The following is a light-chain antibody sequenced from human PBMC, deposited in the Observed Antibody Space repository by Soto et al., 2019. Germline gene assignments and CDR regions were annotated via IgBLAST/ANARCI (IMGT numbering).Light chain of an antibody. CDR2: AAS. Sequence: IQLTQSPSSLSASVGDRVTITCRASQGISSYLAWYQQKPGRAPKLLIYAASTLTSGVPLRFSGSGSGTDFTLTISSLQPEDFATYYCQQLNDYPITFGQGTRLEIK. CDR3: QQLNDYPIT. J-gene: IGKJ5*01. CDR1: QGISSY. V-gene: IGKV1-9*01.